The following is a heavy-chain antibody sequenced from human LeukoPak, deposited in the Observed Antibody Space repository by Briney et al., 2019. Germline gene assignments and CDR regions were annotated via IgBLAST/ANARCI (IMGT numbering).Heavy chain of an antibody. CDR1: GFTVSSNY. J-gene: IGHJ3*02. Sequence: GGSLRLSCAASGFTVSSNYMSWVRQAPGKGLEWVSVIYSGGSTYYADSVKGRFTISRDNSKNTLYLQMNSLRAEDTAVYYCARDLPYSYDSSGYGAFDIWGQGTIVTVSS. V-gene: IGHV3-53*01. D-gene: IGHD3-22*01. CDR3: ARDLPYSYDSSGYGAFDI. CDR2: IYSGGST.